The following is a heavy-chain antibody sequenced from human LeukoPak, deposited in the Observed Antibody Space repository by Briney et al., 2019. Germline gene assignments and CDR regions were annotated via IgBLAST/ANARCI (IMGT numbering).Heavy chain of an antibody. V-gene: IGHV4-59*01. Sequence: SETLSLTCTVSGGSISSYYWSWIRQPPGKGLEWIGYIYYSGSTNYNPSLKSRVTISVDTSKNQFSLKLSSVTAADTAAYYCARSPPPHIVVVPAARPYYFDYWGQGTLVTVSS. CDR3: ARSPPPHIVVVPAARPYYFDY. CDR2: IYYSGST. J-gene: IGHJ4*02. CDR1: GGSISSYY. D-gene: IGHD2-2*01.